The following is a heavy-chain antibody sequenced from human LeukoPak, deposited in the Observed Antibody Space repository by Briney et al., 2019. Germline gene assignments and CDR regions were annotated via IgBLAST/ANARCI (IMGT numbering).Heavy chain of an antibody. J-gene: IGHJ4*02. V-gene: IGHV3-21*01. CDR2: ISSSSSYI. CDR1: DGSISSYY. Sequence: PSETLSLTCTVSDGSISSYYWNWVRQAPGKGLEWVSSISSSSSYIYYADSVKGRFTISRDNAKNSLYLQMNSLRAEDTAVYYCARGTAVADYWGQGTLVTVSS. CDR3: ARGTAVADY. D-gene: IGHD6-19*01.